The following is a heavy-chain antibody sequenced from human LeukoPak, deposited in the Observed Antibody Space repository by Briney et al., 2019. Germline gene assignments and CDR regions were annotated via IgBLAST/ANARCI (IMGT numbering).Heavy chain of an antibody. V-gene: IGHV3-30*18. CDR1: GFTFSSYG. CDR3: AKDLRRYCSGGSCYIDY. J-gene: IGHJ4*02. CDR2: ISYDGSNK. D-gene: IGHD2-15*01. Sequence: PGGSLRLSCAASGFTFSSYGMHWVRQAPGKGLEWVAVISYDGSNKYYADSVKGRFTISRDNSKNTLYLQMNSLRAEDTAAYYCAKDLRRYCSGGSCYIDYWGQGTLVTVSS.